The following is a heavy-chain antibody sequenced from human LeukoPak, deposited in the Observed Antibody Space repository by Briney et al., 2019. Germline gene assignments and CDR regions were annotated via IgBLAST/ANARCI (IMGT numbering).Heavy chain of an antibody. J-gene: IGHJ3*02. Sequence: GGSLGLSCAVSGFTVRSNYMSWVRQARGKGLGWVSVIYSGGSTYYADSVKGRFTISRDNSKNTLYLQMSSLRVEDTAVYYCATWEDSGTYYQRAAFDIWGQGTMVTVSS. CDR2: IYSGGST. CDR3: ATWEDSGTYYQRAAFDI. D-gene: IGHD1-26*01. CDR1: GFTVRSNY. V-gene: IGHV3-53*01.